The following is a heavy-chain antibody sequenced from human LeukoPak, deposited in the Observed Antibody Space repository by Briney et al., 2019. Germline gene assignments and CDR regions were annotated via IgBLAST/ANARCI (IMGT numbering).Heavy chain of an antibody. V-gene: IGHV4-39*07. CDR3: ARGHGFAIDY. Sequence: SETLSLTCTVSGGSISSSSYYWGWMRQPPGKGLEWIGSIYYSGSTYYNPSLKSRVTISVDTSKNQFSLKLSSVTAADTAVYYCARGHGFAIDYWGQGTLVTVSS. D-gene: IGHD3-16*01. CDR2: IYYSGST. CDR1: GGSISSSSYY. J-gene: IGHJ4*02.